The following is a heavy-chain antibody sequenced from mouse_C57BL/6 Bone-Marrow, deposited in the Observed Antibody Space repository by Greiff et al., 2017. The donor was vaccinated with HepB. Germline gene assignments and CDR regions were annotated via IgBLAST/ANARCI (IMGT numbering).Heavy chain of an antibody. J-gene: IGHJ3*01. CDR2: ILPGSGST. Sequence: QVQLKESGAELMKPGASVKLSCKATGYTFTGYWIEWVKQRPGHGLEWIGEILPGSGSTNYNEKFKGKATFTAATSSNTAYMQLSSLTTEDSAIYYCALYYSNYWFAYWGQGTLVTVSA. V-gene: IGHV1-9*01. CDR3: ALYYSNYWFAY. D-gene: IGHD2-5*01. CDR1: GYTFTGYW.